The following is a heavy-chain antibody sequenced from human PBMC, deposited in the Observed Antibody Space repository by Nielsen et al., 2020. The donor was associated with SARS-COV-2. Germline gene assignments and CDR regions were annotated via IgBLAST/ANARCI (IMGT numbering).Heavy chain of an antibody. CDR2: ISGYNGNT. Sequence: ASVQVSCKASGYTLATYGVSWVRQAAGQGLEWMGWISGYNGNTKYAQKLQGRVTLTPDTSTNTVYMELRSLRSDDSAVYYCASINCGCDCYSPDYYYGMDVWGQVTTVTVS. CDR1: GYTLATYG. V-gene: IGHV1-18*04. CDR3: ASINCGCDCYSPDYYYGMDV. J-gene: IGHJ6*02. D-gene: IGHD2-21*02.